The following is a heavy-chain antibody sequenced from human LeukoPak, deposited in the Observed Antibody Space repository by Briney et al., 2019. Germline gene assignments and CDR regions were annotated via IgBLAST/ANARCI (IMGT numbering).Heavy chain of an antibody. D-gene: IGHD3-10*01. Sequence: GGSLRLSCATSGFTLSDYDMHWVRQAPGKGLEWVSMIRYDGKNQYYVESVKGRFTFSRDNTKNTLYLQMDSLRVEDTAMYYCARGPKVRGVKDYNYYMDVWGKGTTVTVSS. CDR1: GFTLSDYD. CDR2: IRYDGKNQ. J-gene: IGHJ6*03. V-gene: IGHV3-30*02. CDR3: ARGPKVRGVKDYNYYMDV.